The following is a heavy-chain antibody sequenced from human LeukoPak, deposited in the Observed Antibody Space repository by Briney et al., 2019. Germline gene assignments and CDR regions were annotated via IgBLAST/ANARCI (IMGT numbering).Heavy chain of an antibody. CDR3: AREGPPSWSDYVWGSYRPEWYFDL. CDR1: GGSISSGSYY. CDR2: IYTRGST. J-gene: IGHJ2*01. D-gene: IGHD3-16*02. Sequence: SQTLSLTCTVSGGSISSGSYYWSWIRQPAGKGLEWIGRIYTRGSTNYNPSLKSRVTISVDTSKNQFSLKLSSVTAADTAVYYCAREGPPSWSDYVWGSYRPEWYFDLWGRGTLVTVSS. V-gene: IGHV4-61*02.